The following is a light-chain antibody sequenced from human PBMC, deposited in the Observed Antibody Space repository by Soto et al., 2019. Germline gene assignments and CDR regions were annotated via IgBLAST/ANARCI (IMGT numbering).Light chain of an antibody. V-gene: IGLV2-23*02. Sequence: ALTQPASVSGSPGQSITISCTGTSSDFGNYNLVSWYQQHPGKVPKLILFEVNKRPSGVSGRFSGSKSGNTASLTISGLQAEDEADYYCAAWDDSLNGYVFGTGTKVTVL. J-gene: IGLJ1*01. CDR3: AAWDDSLNGYV. CDR2: EVN. CDR1: SSDFGNYNL.